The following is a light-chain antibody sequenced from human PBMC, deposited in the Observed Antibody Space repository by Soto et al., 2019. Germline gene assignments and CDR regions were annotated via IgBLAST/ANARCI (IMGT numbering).Light chain of an antibody. CDR3: QQDNTFPFT. V-gene: IGKV1-12*01. CDR2: AVS. Sequence: DIQMTQSPASVSASVGDRVTITCRASQGISSWLAWYQQKPGQAPKLLIYAVSSLPSGVPSRFSGSGSGTVFTLTISSLQPEDFASYYWQQDNTFPFTFGGGTKVEIK. CDR1: QGISSW. J-gene: IGKJ4*01.